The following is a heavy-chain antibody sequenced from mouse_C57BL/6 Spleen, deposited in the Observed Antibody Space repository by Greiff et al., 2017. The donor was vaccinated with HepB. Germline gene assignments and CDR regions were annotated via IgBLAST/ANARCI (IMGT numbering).Heavy chain of an antibody. CDR3: AGRSGLYYFDY. Sequence: VQLQQPGAELVKPGASVKLSCKASGYTFTSYWMHWVKQRPGQGLEWIGMIHPNSGSTNYNEKFKSKATLTVDKSSSTAYMQLSSLTSEDSAVYYCAGRSGLYYFDYWGQGTTLTVSS. CDR2: IHPNSGST. J-gene: IGHJ2*01. D-gene: IGHD3-2*02. V-gene: IGHV1-64*01. CDR1: GYTFTSYW.